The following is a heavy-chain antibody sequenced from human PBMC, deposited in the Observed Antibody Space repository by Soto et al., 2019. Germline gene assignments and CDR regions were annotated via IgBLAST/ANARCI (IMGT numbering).Heavy chain of an antibody. CDR1: GCTFSSYA. J-gene: IGHJ6*02. CDR3: ARGITAGYYYYGMDV. CDR2: IIPIFGTA. D-gene: IGHD3-16*01. V-gene: IGHV1-69*13. Sequence: SVKVSCKASGCTFSSYAISWVRQAPGQGLEWMGGIIPIFGTANYAQKFQGRVTITADESTSTAYMELSSLRSEDTAVYYCARGITAGYYYYGMDVWGQGTTVTVSS.